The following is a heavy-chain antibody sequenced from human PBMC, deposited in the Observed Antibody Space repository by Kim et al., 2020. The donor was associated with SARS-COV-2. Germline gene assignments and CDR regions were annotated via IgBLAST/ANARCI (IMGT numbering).Heavy chain of an antibody. D-gene: IGHD3-22*01. Sequence: ASVKVSCKASGYTFTSYYMHWVRQAPGQGLEWMGIINPSGGSTSYAQKFQGRVTMTRDTSTSTVYMELSSLRSEDTAVYYCARGGAYYYDSSGYFDYWGQGTLVTVSS. CDR1: GYTFTSYY. J-gene: IGHJ4*02. V-gene: IGHV1-46*01. CDR3: ARGGAYYYDSSGYFDY. CDR2: INPSGGST.